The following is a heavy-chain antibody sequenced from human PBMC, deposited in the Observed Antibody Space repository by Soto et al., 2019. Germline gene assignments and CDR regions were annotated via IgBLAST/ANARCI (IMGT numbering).Heavy chain of an antibody. J-gene: IGHJ2*01. D-gene: IGHD2-21*02. CDR1: GLTFSSYW. V-gene: IGHV3-74*01. CDR3: ARDGAYGGGDCYSLWYFDL. Sequence: EVQLVESGGGLVQPGESLRLSCEASGLTFSSYWMHWVRQAPGKGLVWVSRITRAGSSTSYADSVKGRFTLSRDNAKNTRYLQLNSLRAEDTDGYYCARDGAYGGGDCYSLWYFDLWGRGNLVTVSS. CDR2: ITRAGSST.